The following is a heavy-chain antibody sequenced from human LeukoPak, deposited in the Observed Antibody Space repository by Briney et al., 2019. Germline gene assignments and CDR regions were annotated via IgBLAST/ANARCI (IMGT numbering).Heavy chain of an antibody. D-gene: IGHD1-26*01. CDR2: INPNSGGT. CDR1: GYTFTVYY. V-gene: IGHV1-2*02. CDR3: ARGTHAVGATPGGNY. J-gene: IGHJ4*02. Sequence: ASVKVSCKASGYTFTVYYIHWVRQAPGQGLEWMGWINPNSGGTNYAQKFQGRVTMTRDTSISTAYMELSRLRSDDTAVYYCARGTHAVGATPGGNYWGQGTLVTVSS.